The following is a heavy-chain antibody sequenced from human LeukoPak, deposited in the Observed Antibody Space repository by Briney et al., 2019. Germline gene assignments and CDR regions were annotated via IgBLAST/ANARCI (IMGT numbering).Heavy chain of an antibody. Sequence: GGSLRLSCAASGFTFSSYAMSWVRQAPGKGLEWVSAISGGGSTYYADSVKGRFTISRDNSKNTLYLQMNSLRAEDTAVYYCAKLTVTRSHFDYWGQGTLVTVSS. J-gene: IGHJ4*02. D-gene: IGHD4-17*01. CDR2: ISGGGST. V-gene: IGHV3-23*01. CDR3: AKLTVTRSHFDY. CDR1: GFTFSSYA.